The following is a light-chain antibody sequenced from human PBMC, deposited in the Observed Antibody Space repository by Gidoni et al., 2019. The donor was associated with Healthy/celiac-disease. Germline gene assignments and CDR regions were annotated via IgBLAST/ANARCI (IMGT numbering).Light chain of an antibody. Sequence: QMTQSPSTLSASVGDRVTITCRASQSISSWLAWYQQKPGKAPKLLIYKASSLESGVPSRFSGSGSGTEFTLTISSLQPDDFATYYCQQYNSYSPYTFGQGTKLEIK. CDR1: QSISSW. J-gene: IGKJ2*01. CDR2: KAS. V-gene: IGKV1-5*03. CDR3: QQYNSYSPYT.